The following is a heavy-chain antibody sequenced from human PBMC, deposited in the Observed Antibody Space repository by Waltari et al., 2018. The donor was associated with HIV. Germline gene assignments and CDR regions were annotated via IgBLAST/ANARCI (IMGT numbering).Heavy chain of an antibody. CDR2: ISWDGGST. Sequence: EVQLVESGGVVVQPGGSLRLSCAVSGFTFDDYTMHWVRKAPGKGLECVYLISWDGGSTYYADSVKGRFTISRDNSKNSLYLQMNSLRTEDSALYYCAKDMGSGSYSGFDYWGQGTLVTVSS. CDR3: AKDMGSGSYSGFDY. J-gene: IGHJ4*02. V-gene: IGHV3-43*01. CDR1: GFTFDDYT. D-gene: IGHD1-26*01.